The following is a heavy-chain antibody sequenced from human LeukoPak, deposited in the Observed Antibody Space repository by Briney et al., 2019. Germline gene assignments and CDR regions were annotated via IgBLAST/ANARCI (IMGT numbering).Heavy chain of an antibody. Sequence: GASVKVSCKASGGTFSSYAISCVRQAPGQGLECMGGIIPIFGTANYAQKFQGRVITTDESTSTAYMEMSSLRSEDRAVYYCARGYDFWSGYWASWGQGTLVTVSS. J-gene: IGHJ5*02. D-gene: IGHD3-3*01. V-gene: IGHV1-69*05. CDR2: IIPIFGTA. CDR3: ARGYDFWSGYWAS. CDR1: GGTFSSYA.